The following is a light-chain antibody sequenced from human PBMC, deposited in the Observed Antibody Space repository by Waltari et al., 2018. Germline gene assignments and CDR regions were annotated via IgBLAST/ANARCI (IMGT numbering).Light chain of an antibody. J-gene: IGKJ2*01. V-gene: IGKV2-28*01. Sequence: DIVMTQSPLSLSVTPGEPASISCRSSQSLLHSNGYYYLDWYLQKPGQSPRLLMYLTSHRASGAPDRFSGSGSGTDFTLKISRVEAEDVGVYYCMQPLQSPRTFGQGTKLEIK. CDR2: LTS. CDR3: MQPLQSPRT. CDR1: QSLLHSNGYYY.